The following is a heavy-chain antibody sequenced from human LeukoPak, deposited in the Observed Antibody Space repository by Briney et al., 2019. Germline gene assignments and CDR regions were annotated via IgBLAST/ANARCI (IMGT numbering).Heavy chain of an antibody. V-gene: IGHV3-74*01. D-gene: IGHD3-10*01. Sequence: SGGSLRLSCAASGFTFSSYWMHWVRQVPGKGLVWVSRINSVGSSTSYADSVKGRFTISRDNAKNTLYVQMNSLRAEDTAVHYCSTGSGHAFDIWGRGTMVTVSS. CDR1: GFTFSSYW. CDR3: STGSGHAFDI. CDR2: INSVGSST. J-gene: IGHJ3*02.